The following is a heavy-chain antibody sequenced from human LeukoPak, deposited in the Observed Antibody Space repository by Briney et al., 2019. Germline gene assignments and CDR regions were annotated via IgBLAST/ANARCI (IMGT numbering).Heavy chain of an antibody. CDR1: GFTFSSYA. Sequence: PGGSLRLSCAASGFTFSSYARHWVRQAPGKGLEYVSAISSNGGSTYYANSVKGRFTISRDNSKNTLYLQMGSLRAEDMVVYYCARGGTYYDFWSGPYYFDYWGQGTLVTVSS. CDR2: ISSNGGST. J-gene: IGHJ4*02. V-gene: IGHV3-64*01. CDR3: ARGGTYYDFWSGPYYFDY. D-gene: IGHD3-3*01.